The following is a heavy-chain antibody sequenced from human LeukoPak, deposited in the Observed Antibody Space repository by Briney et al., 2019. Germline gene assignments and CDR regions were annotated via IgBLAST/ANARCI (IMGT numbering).Heavy chain of an antibody. J-gene: IGHJ4*02. D-gene: IGHD6-13*01. CDR1: RFTASSSF. Sequence: GGSLRLSRAASRFTASSSFMSWVRQAPGKGLEWVSIIYSGGTTYYADSVKGRFTISRDNSKNTLYLQMNSLRAGDTAVYFCARDDRIGAAGTFDNWGQGTLVTVSS. V-gene: IGHV3-53*01. CDR2: IYSGGTT. CDR3: ARDDRIGAAGTFDN.